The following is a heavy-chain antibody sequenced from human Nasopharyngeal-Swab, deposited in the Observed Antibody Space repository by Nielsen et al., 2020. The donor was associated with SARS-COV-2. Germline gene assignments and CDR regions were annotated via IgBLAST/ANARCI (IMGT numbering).Heavy chain of an antibody. D-gene: IGHD2-8*02. CDR2: IIPIFGTA. J-gene: IGHJ4*02. CDR3: ARDQAGGGVLGY. CDR1: GGTFSSYA. Sequence: SVKISCKASGGTFSSYAISWVRQAPGQGLEWMGGIIPIFGTANYAQKFQGRVTITADESTSTAYMELSSLRSEDTAVYYCARDQAGGGVLGYWGQGTLVTVSS. V-gene: IGHV1-69*13.